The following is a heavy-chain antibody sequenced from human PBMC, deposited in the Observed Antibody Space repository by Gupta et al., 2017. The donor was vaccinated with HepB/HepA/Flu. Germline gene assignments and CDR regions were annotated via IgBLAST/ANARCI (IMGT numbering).Heavy chain of an antibody. D-gene: IGHD3-22*01. CDR2: INHSGST. J-gene: IGHJ4*02. CDR3: ARGVGFRYYDSSGPGRYYFDY. V-gene: IGHV4-34*01. Sequence: QVQLQQWGAGLLKPSETLSLTCAAYGGSFSGYYWSWIRQPPGKGLEWIGEINHSGSTNYNPSLKSRVTISVDTSKNQFSLKLSSVTAADTAVYYCARGVGFRYYDSSGPGRYYFDYWGQGTLVTVSS. CDR1: GGSFSGYY.